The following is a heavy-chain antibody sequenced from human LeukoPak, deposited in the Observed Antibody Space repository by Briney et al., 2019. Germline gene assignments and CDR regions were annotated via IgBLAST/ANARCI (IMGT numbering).Heavy chain of an antibody. V-gene: IGHV1-46*01. Sequence: ASVKVSCKASGGTFSSYAISWVRQAPGQGLEWMGIINPSGGSTSYAQKFQGRVTMTRDTSTSTVYMELSSLRSEDTAVYYCAKWAGSLHSFDIWGQGTMVTVSS. CDR3: AKWAGSLHSFDI. CDR2: INPSGGST. J-gene: IGHJ3*02. CDR1: GGTFSSYA. D-gene: IGHD1-26*01.